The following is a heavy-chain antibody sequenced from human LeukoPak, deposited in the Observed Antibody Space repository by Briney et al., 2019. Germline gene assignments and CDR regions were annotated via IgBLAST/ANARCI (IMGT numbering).Heavy chain of an antibody. Sequence: GASVMVSCKASGYTISIYGFSWVRQAPGQRLEWIAWISVDSGDTHIAQKYKGRGTVTTDKSTSTAYMELRSLRSDDTAVYYCATDPGYTTRWKGAFDYWGHGTLVTVSS. CDR3: ATDPGYTTRWKGAFDY. D-gene: IGHD6-13*01. CDR1: GYTISIYG. J-gene: IGHJ4*01. V-gene: IGHV1-18*01. CDR2: ISVDSGDT.